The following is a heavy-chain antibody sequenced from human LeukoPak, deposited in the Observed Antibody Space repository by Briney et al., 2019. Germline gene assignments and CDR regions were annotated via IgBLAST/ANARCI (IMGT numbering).Heavy chain of an antibody. Sequence: SETLSLTCTGSGGAISSSSYYWSWLRQPAGTGLEWVGRIYTSGSTTYNPSLKSRVTISVDTSKNQFSLKLSSVTAADTAVYYCARGRSSSWSWDYWGQGTLVTVSS. CDR1: GGAISSSSYY. V-gene: IGHV4-61*02. D-gene: IGHD6-13*01. CDR2: IYTSGST. CDR3: ARGRSSSWSWDY. J-gene: IGHJ4*02.